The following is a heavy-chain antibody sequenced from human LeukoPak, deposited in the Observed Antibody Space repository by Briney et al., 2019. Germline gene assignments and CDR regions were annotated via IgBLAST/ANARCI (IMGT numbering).Heavy chain of an antibody. J-gene: IGHJ4*02. CDR1: GITVSTYW. CDR2: INSEGSTI. CDR3: ARISSDSISYYDH. D-gene: IGHD3-22*01. V-gene: IGHV3-74*01. Sequence: GGSLRLSCAGSGITVSTYWMHWVRQAPGKGLVWVSRINSEGSTISYADSVKGRFTISRDNAKNTLFLQMNSLRAEDTAVYYCARISSDSISYYDHWGQGTLVTVSS.